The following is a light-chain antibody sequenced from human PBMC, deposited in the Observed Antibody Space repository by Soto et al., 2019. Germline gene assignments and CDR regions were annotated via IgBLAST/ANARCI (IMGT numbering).Light chain of an antibody. CDR1: RDDIGAYDY. CDR3: NSYTNSSAVV. J-gene: IGLJ2*01. V-gene: IGLV2-14*01. CDR2: EVT. Sequence: QSVLTQSASVSGSPGQSITISCAGTRDDIGAYDYVSWYQQHPGNAPKLLVYEVTNRPSGVSDRFSGSKSGNTASLTISGLQAEDEADYYCNSYTNSSAVVFGGGTKVTV.